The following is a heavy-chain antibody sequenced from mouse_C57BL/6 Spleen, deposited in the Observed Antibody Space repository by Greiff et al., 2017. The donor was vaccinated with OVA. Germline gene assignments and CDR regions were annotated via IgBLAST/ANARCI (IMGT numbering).Heavy chain of an antibody. CDR2: ISSGGSYT. V-gene: IGHV5-6*01. Sequence: EVHLVESGGDLVKPGGSLKLSCAASGFTFSSYGMSWVRQTPDKRLEWVATISSGGSYTYYPDSVKGRFTISRDNAKNTLYLQMSSLKSEDTAMDYCARDGYYGAMDYWGQGTSVTVSS. CDR3: ARDGYYGAMDY. D-gene: IGHD2-3*01. J-gene: IGHJ4*01. CDR1: GFTFSSYG.